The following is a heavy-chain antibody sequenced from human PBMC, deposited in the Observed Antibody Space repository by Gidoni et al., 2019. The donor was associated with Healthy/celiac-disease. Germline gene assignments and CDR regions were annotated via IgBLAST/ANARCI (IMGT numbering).Heavy chain of an antibody. V-gene: IGHV3-30*18. CDR3: AKDSNGSGSYYSYYYYYYMDV. Sequence: QVQLVESGGGVVQPGRSLRLSCAASGLTFSSYGMHWVRQAPGKGLGWVAVISYDGRNKYYADSVKGRFTIYRDNSKNTLFLQMNSLRAEDTAVYYCAKDSNGSGSYYSYYYYYYMDVWGKGTTVTVSS. CDR1: GLTFSSYG. J-gene: IGHJ6*03. CDR2: ISYDGRNK. D-gene: IGHD3-10*01.